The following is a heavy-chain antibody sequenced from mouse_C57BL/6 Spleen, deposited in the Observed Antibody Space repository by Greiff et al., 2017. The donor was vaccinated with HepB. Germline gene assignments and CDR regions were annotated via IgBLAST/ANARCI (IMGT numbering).Heavy chain of an antibody. D-gene: IGHD3-2*02. V-gene: IGHV1-7*01. CDR2: INPSSGYI. CDR3: ARDSSGPSWFSC. J-gene: IGHJ3*01. Sequence: QVQLQQSGAELAKPGASVKLSCKASGYTFTSYWMHWVKQRPGQGLEWIGYINPSSGYIKYNQKFKDKATLTADKSSSTAYMHLSSLTDEDSAVYYCARDSSGPSWFSCWGQGALVTVSA. CDR1: GYTFTSYW.